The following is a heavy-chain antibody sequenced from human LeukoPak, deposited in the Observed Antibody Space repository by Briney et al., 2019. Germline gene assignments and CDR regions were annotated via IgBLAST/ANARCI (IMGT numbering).Heavy chain of an antibody. J-gene: IGHJ4*02. CDR3: AKMGHPHY. V-gene: IGHV3-30*18. D-gene: IGHD1-26*01. CDR2: ISYDGSNK. CDR1: GFTFSSYG. Sequence: GGSLRLSCAASGFTFSSYGMHWVRQAPGKGLEWVAVISYDGSNKYYADSVKGRFTISRDNSKNTLYLQMNSLRAEDTAVYYCAKMGHPHYWGQGTLVTVSS.